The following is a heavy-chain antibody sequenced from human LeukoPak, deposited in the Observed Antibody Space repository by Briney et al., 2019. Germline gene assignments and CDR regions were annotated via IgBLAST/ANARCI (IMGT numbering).Heavy chain of an antibody. CDR2: IVVGSGNT. CDR3: AASPIRVYYGDYVRPSDYYYGMDV. Sequence: SVKVSCKASGFTFTSSAMQWVRQARGQRLEWIGWIVVGSGNTNYAQKFQERVTITRDMSTSTAYMELSSLRSEDTAVYHCAASPIRVYYGDYVRPSDYYYGMDVWGQGTTVTVSS. D-gene: IGHD4-17*01. CDR1: GFTFTSSA. V-gene: IGHV1-58*02. J-gene: IGHJ6*02.